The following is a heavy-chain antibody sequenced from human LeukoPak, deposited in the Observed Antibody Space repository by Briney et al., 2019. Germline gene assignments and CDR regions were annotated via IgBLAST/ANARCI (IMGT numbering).Heavy chain of an antibody. CDR2: IKQDGSEK. CDR3: AREYSRRYYYYMDV. V-gene: IGHV3-7*01. J-gene: IGHJ6*03. Sequence: PGGSLRLSCAASGFTFSIYWMSWVRQAPGKGLEWVANIKQDGSEKYYVDSVKGRFTISRDNAKNSLYLQMNSLRAEDTAVYYCAREYSRRYYYYMDVWGKGTTVTVSS. CDR1: GFTFSIYW. D-gene: IGHD6-13*01.